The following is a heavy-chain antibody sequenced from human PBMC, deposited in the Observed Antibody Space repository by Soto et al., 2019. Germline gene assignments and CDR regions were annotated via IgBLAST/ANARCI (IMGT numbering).Heavy chain of an antibody. J-gene: IGHJ4*02. CDR3: TPGGYSGYDFDY. CDR2: FDPEDGET. V-gene: IGHV1-24*01. CDR1: GYTLTELS. D-gene: IGHD5-12*01. Sequence: ASVKVSCKVSGYTLTELSIHWVRQAPGKGLEWMGGFDPEDGETIYAQKFQGRVTMTEDTSTDTAYMELSSLRSEDTAVYYCTPGGYSGYDFDYWGQGTLVTVSS.